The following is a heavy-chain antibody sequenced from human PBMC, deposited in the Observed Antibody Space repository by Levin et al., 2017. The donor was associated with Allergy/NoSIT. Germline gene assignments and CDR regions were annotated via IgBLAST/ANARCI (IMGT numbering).Heavy chain of an antibody. V-gene: IGHV3-21*01. CDR3: ASGISSSGYYYMDV. Sequence: GGFLRLSCAASGFIFSSYSMNWVRQAPGKGLEWVSSISSSSSYIYYADAVKGRFTISRDNAKNSVYLQMNSLRAEDTAVYYCASGISSSGYYYMDVWGKGTTVTVSS. CDR2: ISSSSSYI. J-gene: IGHJ6*03. CDR1: GFIFSSYS. D-gene: IGHD6-13*01.